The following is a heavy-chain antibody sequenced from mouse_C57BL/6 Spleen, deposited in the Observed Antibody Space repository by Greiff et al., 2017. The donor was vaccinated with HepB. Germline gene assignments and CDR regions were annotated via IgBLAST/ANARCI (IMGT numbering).Heavy chain of an antibody. CDR2: ISYDGSN. Sequence: DVHLVESGPGLVKPSQSLSLTCSVTGYSITSGYYWNWIRQFPGNKLEWMGYISYDGSNNYNPTLKNRISITRDTSKNQFFLKLNSVTTEDTATYYCAAGYDYEGYYAMDYWGQGTSVTVSS. CDR1: GYSITSGYY. J-gene: IGHJ4*01. V-gene: IGHV3-6*01. D-gene: IGHD2-4*01. CDR3: AAGYDYEGYYAMDY.